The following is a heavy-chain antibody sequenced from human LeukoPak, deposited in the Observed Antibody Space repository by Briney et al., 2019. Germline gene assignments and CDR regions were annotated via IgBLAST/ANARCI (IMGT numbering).Heavy chain of an antibody. V-gene: IGHV3-23*01. Sequence: GGSLRLSCAASGFTFSNYAMSWVRQAPGKGLEWVSNIISSGGTTDYADSVKGRFTISRDNSKNTLYLQMNNLRAEDTAVYYCAKDRDFWSGYYPIFDYWGQGTLLTVSS. CDR2: IISSGGTT. D-gene: IGHD3-3*01. J-gene: IGHJ4*02. CDR1: GFTFSNYA. CDR3: AKDRDFWSGYYPIFDY.